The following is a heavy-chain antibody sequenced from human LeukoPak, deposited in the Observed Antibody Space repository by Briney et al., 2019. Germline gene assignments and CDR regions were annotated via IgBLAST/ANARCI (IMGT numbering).Heavy chain of an antibody. D-gene: IGHD1-26*01. J-gene: IGHJ4*02. CDR3: TRDMQGSRLYLVGSQND. V-gene: IGHV3-30*04. CDR1: GFTFSSYA. CDR2: ISYDGGNK. Sequence: PGGSLRLSCAASGFTFSSYAMHWVRQAPGKGLEWVSVISYDGGNKYYADSVKGRFTISRDNAMNTLYLQMNSLRAEDSALYYCTRDMQGSRLYLVGSQNDWGQGTLVTVSS.